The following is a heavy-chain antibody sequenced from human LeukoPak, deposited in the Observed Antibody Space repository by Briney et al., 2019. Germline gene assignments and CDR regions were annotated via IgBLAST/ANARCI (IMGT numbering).Heavy chain of an antibody. CDR2: ISGSGFST. Sequence: PGGSLRLSCAASGFMLSSYAMSWVRQAPGKGLEWVSTISGSGFSTYYADSVKGRFTISRDNSKNTLYLQTNSLRAEDTAVYYCAKDLRYYDILTGPWGQGTLVTVSS. D-gene: IGHD3-9*01. CDR3: AKDLRYYDILTGP. J-gene: IGHJ5*02. CDR1: GFMLSSYA. V-gene: IGHV3-23*01.